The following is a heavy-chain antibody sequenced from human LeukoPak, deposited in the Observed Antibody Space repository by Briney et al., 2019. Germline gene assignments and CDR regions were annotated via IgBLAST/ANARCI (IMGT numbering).Heavy chain of an antibody. CDR2: STGSGGTT. D-gene: IGHD4-23*01. Sequence: GGSLRLSCAASGFTFSSYAMTWVRQAPGKGLEWVSASTGSGGTTYYADTVMGRFTISRDNSKNTLYLQMNSLRAEDTAVYYCASEAETPSWGQGTLVTVSS. V-gene: IGHV3-23*01. CDR1: GFTFSSYA. CDR3: ASEAETPS. J-gene: IGHJ5*02.